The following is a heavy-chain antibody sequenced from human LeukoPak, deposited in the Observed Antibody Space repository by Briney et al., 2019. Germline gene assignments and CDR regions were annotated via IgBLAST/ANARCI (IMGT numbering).Heavy chain of an antibody. CDR2: ISSNGGST. CDR1: GFTFSSYA. Sequence: PGGSLRLSCSASGFTFSSYAMHWVRQAAGKGLEYVSAISSNGGSTYYADSVKGRFTISRDNSKNTLYLQMSSLRAEDTAVYYCVKGGGYGDYVYDYWGQGTLVTVSS. J-gene: IGHJ4*02. CDR3: VKGGGYGDYVYDY. D-gene: IGHD4-17*01. V-gene: IGHV3-64D*06.